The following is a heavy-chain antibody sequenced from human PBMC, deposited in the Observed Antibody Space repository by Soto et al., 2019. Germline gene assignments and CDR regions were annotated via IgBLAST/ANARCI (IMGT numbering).Heavy chain of an antibody. CDR3: ARSGTTVTTSWFDP. CDR1: GFTFSSYG. Sequence: PGGSLRLSCAASGFTFSSYGMHWVRQAPGKGLEWVAVIWYDGSNKYYADSVKGRFTISRDNSKNTLYLQMNSLRAEDTAVYYCARSGTTVTTSWFDPWGQGTLVTVSS. CDR2: IWYDGSNK. D-gene: IGHD4-17*01. V-gene: IGHV3-33*01. J-gene: IGHJ5*02.